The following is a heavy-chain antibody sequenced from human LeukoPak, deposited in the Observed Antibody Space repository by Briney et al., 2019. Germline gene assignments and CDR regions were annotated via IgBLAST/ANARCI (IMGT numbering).Heavy chain of an antibody. CDR3: ARGYEVFGYYYYYVDV. D-gene: IGHD3-3*01. CDR2: IYTSGST. V-gene: IGHV4-61*02. J-gene: IGHJ6*03. Sequence: SETLSLTCTVSGGSFSSGSYYWSWIRQPAGKGLEWIGRIYTSGSTNYNPSLKSRVTISVDTSKNQFSLKLSSVTAADTAVYYCARGYEVFGYYYYYVDVWGKGTTVTVSS. CDR1: GGSFSSGSYY.